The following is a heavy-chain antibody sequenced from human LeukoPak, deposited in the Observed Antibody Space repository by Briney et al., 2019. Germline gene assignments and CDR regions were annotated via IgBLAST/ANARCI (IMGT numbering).Heavy chain of an antibody. CDR2: IYHSGST. D-gene: IGHD3-10*01. CDR3: ARDHYYYGSGSYPRWFDP. CDR1: GGSISSGGYS. Sequence: PSETLSLTCAVSGGSISSGGYSWSWIRQPPGKGLEWIGYIYHSGSTYYNPSLKSRVTISVDRSKNQFSLKLSSVTAADTAVYYCARDHYYYGSGSYPRWFDPWGQGTLVTVSS. J-gene: IGHJ5*02. V-gene: IGHV4-30-2*01.